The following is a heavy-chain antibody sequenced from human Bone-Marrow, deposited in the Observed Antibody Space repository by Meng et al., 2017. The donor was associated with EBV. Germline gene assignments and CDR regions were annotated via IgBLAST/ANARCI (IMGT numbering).Heavy chain of an antibody. V-gene: IGHV4-34*10. Sequence: QGQLQESGPGLVKPSETLSLTCVVNGGSLSGFSWSWIRQAPGKGLEWIGEIKHSGSTNYNPSLKNRVTISVDPSKNQFSLRLSSVTAADTAVYYCARATGGSTGYFRWGQGTLVTVSS. D-gene: IGHD3-9*01. CDR3: ARATGGSTGYFR. CDR2: IKHSGST. CDR1: GGSLSGFS. J-gene: IGHJ4*02.